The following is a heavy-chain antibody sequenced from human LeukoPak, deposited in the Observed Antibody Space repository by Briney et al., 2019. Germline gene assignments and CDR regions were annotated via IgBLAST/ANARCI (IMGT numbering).Heavy chain of an antibody. CDR2: INPSGGST. Sequence: GASVKVSCKASGYTFTSYYMHWVRQAPGQGLEWMGIINPSGGSTSYAQKFQGRVTMTRDTSTSTVYMGLSSLRSEDTAVYYCARDRFPGTSIVDAFDIWGQGTMVTVSS. J-gene: IGHJ3*02. V-gene: IGHV1-46*01. CDR1: GYTFTSYY. D-gene: IGHD1-7*01. CDR3: ARDRFPGTSIVDAFDI.